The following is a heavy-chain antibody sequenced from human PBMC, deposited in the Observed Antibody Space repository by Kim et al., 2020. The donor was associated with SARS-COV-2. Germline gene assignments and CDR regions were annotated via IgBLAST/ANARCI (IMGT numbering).Heavy chain of an antibody. V-gene: IGHV4-61*02. CDR3: ARDRSVGRVRGVFLWFDP. Sequence: SETLSLTCTVSGGSISSGNYYWSWIRQPAGKGLEWIGRIYTSGSTNYNPSLKSRVTISVDTSKNQFSLKLNSVTAADTAVYYCARDRSVGRVRGVFLWFDPWGQGTLVTVSS. CDR2: IYTSGST. J-gene: IGHJ5*02. CDR1: GGSISSGNYY. D-gene: IGHD3-10*01.